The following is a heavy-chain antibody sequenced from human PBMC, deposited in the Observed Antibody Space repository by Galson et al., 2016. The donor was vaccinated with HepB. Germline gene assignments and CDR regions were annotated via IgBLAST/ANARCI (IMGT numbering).Heavy chain of an antibody. Sequence: SVKVSCKASGYTFTHYYIHWVRQAPRQGLEWMGLINPSDGSASYGWKFQDTVIMTRDTSTSTVYLELSSLRSEDTAVYYCARVSRFEYGSSWYGGGDLDNWGQGTLVTVSS. J-gene: IGHJ4*02. CDR3: ARVSRFEYGSSWYGGGDLDN. D-gene: IGHD6-13*01. V-gene: IGHV1-46*01. CDR1: GYTFTHYY. CDR2: INPSDGSA.